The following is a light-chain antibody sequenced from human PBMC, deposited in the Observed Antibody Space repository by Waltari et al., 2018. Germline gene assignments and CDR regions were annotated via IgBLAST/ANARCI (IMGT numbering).Light chain of an antibody. Sequence: DIVMTKSPDSPAASPVERATINCKSSQSVLYSSNNKKYLVRYQQKPGQPPKLLIYWASTQESGVPDRCSGSGSGTDFTLSISSLQAEDVAVYYCQQYYTSPYTFGQGTKLEIK. CDR1: QSVLYSSNNKKY. V-gene: IGKV4-1*01. CDR3: QQYYTSPYT. CDR2: WAS. J-gene: IGKJ2*01.